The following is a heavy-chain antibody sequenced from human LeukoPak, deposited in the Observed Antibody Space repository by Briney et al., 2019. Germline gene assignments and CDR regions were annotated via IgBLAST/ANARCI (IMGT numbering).Heavy chain of an antibody. CDR3: ARRDYYDSTAYYYKYYFDN. CDR1: GFTFSSYS. J-gene: IGHJ4*02. Sequence: GSLRLSCAASGFTFSSYSMNWVRQAPGKGLEWISYISSSSSTIYYAESVKGRFTISRDNAKNSLYLQMNSLRAEDTAVYYCARRDYYDSTAYYYKYYFDNWGQGTLVTVSS. CDR2: ISSSSSTI. D-gene: IGHD3-22*01. V-gene: IGHV3-48*01.